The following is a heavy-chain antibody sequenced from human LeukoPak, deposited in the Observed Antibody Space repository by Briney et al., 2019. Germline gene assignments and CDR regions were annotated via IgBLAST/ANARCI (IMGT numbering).Heavy chain of an antibody. V-gene: IGHV3-53*01. J-gene: IGHJ5*02. CDR3: ARGTIIAAAGTDWFDP. CDR1: GFTVSSNY. CDR2: IYSGGST. D-gene: IGHD6-13*01. Sequence: GSLRLSCAASGFTVSSNYMSWVRRAPGKGLEWVSVIYSGGSTYYADSVKGRFTISRDNSKNTLYLQMNSLRAEDTAVYYCARGTIIAAAGTDWFDPWGQGTLVTVSS.